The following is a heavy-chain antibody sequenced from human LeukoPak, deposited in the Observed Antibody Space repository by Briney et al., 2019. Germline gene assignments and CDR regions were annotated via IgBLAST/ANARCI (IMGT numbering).Heavy chain of an antibody. J-gene: IGHJ3*02. Sequence: GGSLRLSCAASGFTFSSYSMNWVRQAPGKGLQWVSYMSSSNSTIYYADSVKGRFTIFRDNAKNSLYLQMNSLRAEDTAVHYCARGAPRGRDAFDIWGQGTMVTVSS. CDR1: GFTFSSYS. V-gene: IGHV3-48*01. CDR3: ARGAPRGRDAFDI. CDR2: MSSSNSTI.